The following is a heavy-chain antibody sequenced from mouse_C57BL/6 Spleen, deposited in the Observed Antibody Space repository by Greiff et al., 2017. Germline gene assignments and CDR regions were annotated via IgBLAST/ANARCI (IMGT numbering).Heavy chain of an antibody. CDR1: GYTFTDYY. CDR3: AREIYGNYYAMDY. V-gene: IGHV1-19*01. J-gene: IGHJ4*01. Sequence: EVQLQQSGPVLVKPGASVKMSCKASGYTFTDYYMNWVKQSHGKSLEWIGVINPYNGGTSYNQKFKGKATLTVDKSSSTAYMELNSLTSEDSAVYYCAREIYGNYYAMDYWGQGTSVTVSS. D-gene: IGHD2-1*01. CDR2: INPYNGGT.